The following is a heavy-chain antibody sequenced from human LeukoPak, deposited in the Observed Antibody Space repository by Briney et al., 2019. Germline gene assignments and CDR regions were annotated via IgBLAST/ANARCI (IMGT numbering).Heavy chain of an antibody. Sequence: GGSLRLSCTASGFNFSTSWMSWVRQAPGKGLEWLANLKEDGGEKYYVDSVKGRFTISRDNAKNSLYLQMNSLRAEDTAVYYCARDFSGWSVDPWGQGTLVTVSS. V-gene: IGHV3-7*01. CDR1: GFNFSTSW. D-gene: IGHD6-19*01. J-gene: IGHJ5*02. CDR3: ARDFSGWSVDP. CDR2: LKEDGGEK.